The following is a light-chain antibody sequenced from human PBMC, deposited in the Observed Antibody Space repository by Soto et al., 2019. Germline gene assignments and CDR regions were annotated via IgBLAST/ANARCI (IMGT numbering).Light chain of an antibody. J-gene: IGKJ5*01. CDR1: QSINSN. V-gene: IGKV3-15*01. CDR2: GAS. CDR3: QQYNNWPPLYT. Sequence: ILMTQSPATLSRSPGERATLSCRASQSINSNLAWYQQRPGQAPRLLIYGASSRATGIPARFSGSGSGTDFTLTISSLQSEDFAVYYCQQYNNWPPLYTFGQGTRLEIK.